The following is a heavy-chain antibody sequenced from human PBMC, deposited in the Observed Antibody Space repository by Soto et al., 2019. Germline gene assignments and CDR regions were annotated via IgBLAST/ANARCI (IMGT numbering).Heavy chain of an antibody. D-gene: IGHD3-10*01. CDR2: ISAYNGKT. J-gene: IGHJ6*02. CDR3: ARVGPPDSSLLWCGEFYSYYGMDV. CDR1: GYTFTSYG. Sequence: QVQLVQSGAEVKKPGASVKVSCKASGYTFTSYGISWVRQAPGQGLEWMGWISAYNGKTKYAQKLQGRVTMTTDTSTSTGYMELRSLRSDDTAVYYCARVGPPDSSLLWCGEFYSYYGMDVWGQGTTVTVSS. V-gene: IGHV1-18*01.